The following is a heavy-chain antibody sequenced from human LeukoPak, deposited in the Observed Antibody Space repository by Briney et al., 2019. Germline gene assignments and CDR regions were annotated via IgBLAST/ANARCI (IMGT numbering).Heavy chain of an antibody. CDR3: ARGRHLYSYAYDYYMDV. CDR2: INTDGSST. D-gene: IGHD5-18*01. V-gene: IGHV3-74*01. Sequence: GGSLRLSCAVSGYTFSNYGMSWVRQAPGKGLVWVSRINTDGSSTNYADSVKGRFTISRDNAKNTLYLQVDSLRAEDTAVYYCARGRHLYSYAYDYYMDVWGKGTTVTISS. J-gene: IGHJ6*03. CDR1: GYTFSNYG.